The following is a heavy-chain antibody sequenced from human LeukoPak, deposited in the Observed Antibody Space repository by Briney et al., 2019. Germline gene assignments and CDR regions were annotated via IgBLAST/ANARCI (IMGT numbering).Heavy chain of an antibody. CDR3: ARGPVGFI. D-gene: IGHD3-10*01. CDR2: INHSGST. V-gene: IGHV4-34*01. J-gene: IGHJ4*02. CDR1: GGSFSGYY. Sequence: PSETLSLTCAVYGGSFSGYYWSWIRQPPGKGLEWIGEINHSGSTNYNPSLKSRVTISVDTSKNQFSLKLSSVTAADTAVYYCARGPVGFIWGQGTLVTVSS.